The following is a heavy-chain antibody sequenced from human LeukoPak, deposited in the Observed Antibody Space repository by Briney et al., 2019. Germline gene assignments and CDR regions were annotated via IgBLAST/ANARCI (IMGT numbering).Heavy chain of an antibody. CDR3: ARGQTSSWYYFDY. CDR2: IKPSDGST. Sequence: ASVKVSCKASGYTFTSYQMHWVRQAPGQELEWMGIIKPSDGSTSYAQKFQGRVTMTRDTSTSTVYMELSSLRSEDTAVYYCARGQTSSWYYFDYWGQGTLVTVSS. CDR1: GYTFTSYQ. J-gene: IGHJ4*02. V-gene: IGHV1-46*01. D-gene: IGHD6-13*01.